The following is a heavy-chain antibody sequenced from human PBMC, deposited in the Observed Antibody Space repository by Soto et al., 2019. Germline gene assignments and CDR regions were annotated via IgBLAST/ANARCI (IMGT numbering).Heavy chain of an antibody. CDR3: ARSRDYGSGSPPLGFDP. D-gene: IGHD3-10*01. CDR1: GYTFTSYY. J-gene: IGHJ5*02. CDR2: INPSGGST. Sequence: GASVKVSCKASGYTFTSYYMHWVRQAPGQGLEWMGIINPSGGSTSYAQKFQGRVTMTRDTSTSTVYMELSSLRSEDTAVYYCARSRDYGSGSPPLGFDPWGQGTLVTVSS. V-gene: IGHV1-46*03.